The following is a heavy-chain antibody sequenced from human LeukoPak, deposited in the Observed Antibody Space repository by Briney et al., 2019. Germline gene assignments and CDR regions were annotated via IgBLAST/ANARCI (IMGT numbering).Heavy chain of an antibody. Sequence: PGGSLRLSCAASGFTFSSYAMSWVRQAPGKGLEWVSAISGSGGSTYYADSVKGRFTISRDNSKNTLYLQMNSLRAEDTAVYYCARDSGRESYFDYWGQGTLVTVSS. CDR2: ISGSGGST. V-gene: IGHV3-23*01. CDR3: ARDSGRESYFDY. D-gene: IGHD1-26*01. J-gene: IGHJ4*02. CDR1: GFTFSSYA.